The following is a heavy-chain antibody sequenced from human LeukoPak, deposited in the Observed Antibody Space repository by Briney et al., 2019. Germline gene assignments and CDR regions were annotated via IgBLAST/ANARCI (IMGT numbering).Heavy chain of an antibody. J-gene: IGHJ4*02. CDR3: AKGSYGYLGY. CDR2: FSGGGGST. D-gene: IGHD5-18*01. CDR1: GFTFSSYG. V-gene: IGHV3-23*01. Sequence: GGSLRLSCAASGFTFSSYGMSWVRQAPGKGLEWVSTFSGGGGSTYYADSVKGRFTISRDNSKNTLYLQMNSLRAEDTAVYYCAKGSYGYLGYWGQGTLVTVSS.